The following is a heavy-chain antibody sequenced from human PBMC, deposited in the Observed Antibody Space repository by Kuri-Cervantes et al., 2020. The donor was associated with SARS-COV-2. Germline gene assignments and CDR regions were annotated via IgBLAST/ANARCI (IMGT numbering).Heavy chain of an antibody. CDR2: MYHSGST. CDR1: GGSISSSSYY. D-gene: IGHD4-11*01. J-gene: IGHJ4*02. V-gene: IGHV4-39*07. CDR3: ARTVTTTPDY. Sequence: ESLEISCTVSGGSISSSSYYWGWIRQSPGKGLEWIGSMYHSGSTTYNPFLKSRVTISVDTSKNQFSLMLTSVTAADTAVYYCARTVTTTPDYWGQGTLVTVSS.